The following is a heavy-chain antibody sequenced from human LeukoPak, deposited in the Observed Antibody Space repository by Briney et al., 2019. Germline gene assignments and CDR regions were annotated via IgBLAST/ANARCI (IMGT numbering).Heavy chain of an antibody. Sequence: GASVKVSCKASGGTFSSYAISWVRQAPGQGLEWMGGIIPIFGTANYAQKFQGRVTSTADESTSTAYMELSSLRSEDTAVYYCARSLSSSGWGEGYYYYYMDVWGKGTTVTVSS. V-gene: IGHV1-69*01. CDR2: IIPIFGTA. D-gene: IGHD6-19*01. CDR1: GGTFSSYA. CDR3: ARSLSSSGWGEGYYYYYMDV. J-gene: IGHJ6*03.